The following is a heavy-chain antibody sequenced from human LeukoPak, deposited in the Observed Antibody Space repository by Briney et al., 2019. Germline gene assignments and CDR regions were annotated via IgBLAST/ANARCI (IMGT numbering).Heavy chain of an antibody. CDR3: ARDVYYGMDV. J-gene: IGHJ6*02. CDR2: IWYDGSAI. CDR1: GFTFTRYG. Sequence: GGSLRLSCVASGFTFTRYGMHWVRQAPGKGLEWVAVIWYDGSAIYYADSVRGRFTISRDNAKNSLYLQMNSLRAEDTAVYYCARDVYYGMDVWGQGTTVTVSS. V-gene: IGHV3-33*01.